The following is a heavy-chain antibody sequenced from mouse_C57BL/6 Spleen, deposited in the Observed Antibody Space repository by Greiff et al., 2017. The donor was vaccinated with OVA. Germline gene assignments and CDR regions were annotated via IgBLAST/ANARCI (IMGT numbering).Heavy chain of an antibody. V-gene: IGHV1-15*01. CDR3: TRRGYDYERYFDV. CDR1: GYTFTDYE. CDR2: IDPETGGN. Sequence: QVQLQQSGAELVRPGASVTLSCKASGYTFTDYEMHWVKQTPVHGLEWIGAIDPETGGNAYNQKFKGKAILTADKSSSTAYMELRSLTSEDSAVYYCTRRGYDYERYFDVWGTGTTVTVSS. D-gene: IGHD2-4*01. J-gene: IGHJ1*03.